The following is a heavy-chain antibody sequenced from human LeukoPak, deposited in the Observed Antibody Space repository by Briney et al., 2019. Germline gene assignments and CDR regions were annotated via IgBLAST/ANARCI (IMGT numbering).Heavy chain of an antibody. Sequence: PSETLSLTCAVSGGSFSGYYWSWIRQPPGKGLEWIGEINHSGSTNYSPSLKSRVTISVDTSKNQFSLKLSSVTAADTAVYYCARWKWDGYCSGGSCYGDWFDPWGQGTLVTVSS. CDR3: ARWKWDGYCSGGSCYGDWFDP. J-gene: IGHJ5*02. CDR2: INHSGST. CDR1: GGSFSGYY. D-gene: IGHD2-15*01. V-gene: IGHV4-34*01.